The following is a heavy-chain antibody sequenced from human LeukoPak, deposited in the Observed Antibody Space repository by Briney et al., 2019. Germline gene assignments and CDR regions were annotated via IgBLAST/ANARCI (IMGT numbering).Heavy chain of an antibody. CDR2: IRYDGSNK. D-gene: IGHD2-2*01. J-gene: IGHJ3*01. Sequence: PGGSLRLSCAASGFTFSSYGMHWVRQAPGKGLEWVAFIRYDGSNKYYADSVKGRFTISRDNAKNSLYLQMNSLRAEDTAVYYCARPRYCSSISCYFHAFDVWGQGTMVTVSS. V-gene: IGHV3-30*02. CDR3: ARPRYCSSISCYFHAFDV. CDR1: GFTFSSYG.